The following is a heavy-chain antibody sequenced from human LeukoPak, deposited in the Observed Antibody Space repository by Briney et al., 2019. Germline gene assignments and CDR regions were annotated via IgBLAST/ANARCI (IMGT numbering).Heavy chain of an antibody. CDR2: IYSDGTT. J-gene: IGHJ4*02. CDR3: ARDTRSHDTSGYYYFDY. D-gene: IGHD3-22*01. CDR1: GASTTSYY. Sequence: PSETLSLTCSVSGASTTSYYWNWIRQAPGKGLEWIGYIYSDGTTSYSPSLRSRVTISIDTSRNQFSLKLSSVTAADAAVYYCARDTRSHDTSGYYYFDYWGQGALVTVSS. V-gene: IGHV4-59*01.